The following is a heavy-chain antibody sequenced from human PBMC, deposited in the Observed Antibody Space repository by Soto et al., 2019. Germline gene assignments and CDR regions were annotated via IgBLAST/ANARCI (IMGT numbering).Heavy chain of an antibody. CDR3: TRKRFGMDV. V-gene: IGHV3-7*03. CDR2: IKEDGSEK. Sequence: LRLSCAASGFTFSNSWMSWVRQAPGKGLEWVANIKEDGSEKDYVDPVKGRFTITRDNAKNSPYLQMNNLRAEDTAVYFCTRKRFGMDVWGQGTTVTVSS. J-gene: IGHJ6*02. CDR1: GFTFSNSW.